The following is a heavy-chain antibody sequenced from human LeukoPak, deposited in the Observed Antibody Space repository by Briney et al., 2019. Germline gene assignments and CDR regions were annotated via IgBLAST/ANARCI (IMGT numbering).Heavy chain of an antibody. D-gene: IGHD2-21*01. V-gene: IGHV4-38-2*01. J-gene: IGHJ4*02. CDR2: IYHSGST. CDR1: GYSISSGYY. CDR3: ARRMTILWWPFDY. Sequence: KPSETLSLTCAVSGYSISSGYYWGWIRQPPGKGLEWIGSIYHSGSTYYNPSLRSRVTISVDTSKNQFSLKLSSVTAADTAVYYCARRMTILWWPFDYWGQGTLVTVSS.